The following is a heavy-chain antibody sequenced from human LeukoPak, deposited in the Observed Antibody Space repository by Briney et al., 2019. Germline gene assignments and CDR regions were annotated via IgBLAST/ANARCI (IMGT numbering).Heavy chain of an antibody. CDR3: AKESGVVPAATPYYFDY. Sequence: GSLRLSCAASGFTFSSYGMHRVRQAPGKGLEWVAVISYDGSNKYYADSVKGRFTISRDNSKNTLYLQMNSLRAEDTAVYYCAKESGVVPAATPYYFDYWGQGTLVTVSS. V-gene: IGHV3-30*18. J-gene: IGHJ4*02. CDR2: ISYDGSNK. D-gene: IGHD2-2*01. CDR1: GFTFSSYG.